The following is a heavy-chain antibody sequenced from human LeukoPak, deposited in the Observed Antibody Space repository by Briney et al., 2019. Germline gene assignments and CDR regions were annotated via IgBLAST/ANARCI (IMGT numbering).Heavy chain of an antibody. CDR2: IRSKAYGGTT. Sequence: GGSLRLSCTASGFTFGDYAMSWFRQAPGKGLEWVGFIRSKAYGGTTEYAASVKGRFTISRDDSKSIAYLQMNSLKTEDTAVYYCTRDGEYSSSSRYYYYYYMDVWGKGTTVTVSS. J-gene: IGHJ6*03. CDR3: TRDGEYSSSSRYYYYYYMDV. V-gene: IGHV3-49*03. CDR1: GFTFGDYA. D-gene: IGHD6-6*01.